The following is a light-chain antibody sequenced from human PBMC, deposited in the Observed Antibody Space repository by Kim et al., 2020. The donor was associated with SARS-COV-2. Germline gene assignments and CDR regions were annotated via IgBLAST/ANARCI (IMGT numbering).Light chain of an antibody. Sequence: QSALTQSASVSGSPGQSITFSCTGTSSDVGAYTYVSWYQQHPNKAPKLMIYDVTKRPSGVSNRFSGSKSGNTASLTISGLQAEDEADYYCASYTTRSTWVFGGGTQLTVL. CDR3: ASYTTRSTWV. J-gene: IGLJ3*02. V-gene: IGLV2-14*03. CDR2: DVT. CDR1: SSDVGAYTY.